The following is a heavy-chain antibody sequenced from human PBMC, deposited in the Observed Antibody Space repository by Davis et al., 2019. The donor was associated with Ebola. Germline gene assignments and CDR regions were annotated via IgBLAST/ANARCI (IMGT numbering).Heavy chain of an antibody. V-gene: IGHV4-39*01. CDR1: GGSISSSSYY. CDR3: AAGGGYGYTY. Sequence: PSETLSLTCTVSGGSISSSSYYWGWIRQPPGKGLEWIGTIYYGGNTYYNPSLKSRVTISVDTSKNQFSLKLSSVTAADTAVYYCAAGGGYGYTYWGQGTLVTVSS. D-gene: IGHD5-18*01. CDR2: IYYGGNT. J-gene: IGHJ4*02.